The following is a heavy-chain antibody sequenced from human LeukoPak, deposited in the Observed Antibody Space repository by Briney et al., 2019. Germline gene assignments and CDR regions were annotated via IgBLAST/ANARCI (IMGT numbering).Heavy chain of an antibody. D-gene: IGHD2-2*01. J-gene: IGHJ5*02. V-gene: IGHV4-34*01. Sequence: SETLSLTCAVYGGSFSGYYWSWLRQPPGKGLEWIGEINHSGSTNYNPSLKSRVTISVDTSKNQFSLKLSSVTAADTAVYYCARVVSTSQAPGWFDPWGQGTLVTVSS. CDR1: GGSFSGYY. CDR2: INHSGST. CDR3: ARVVSTSQAPGWFDP.